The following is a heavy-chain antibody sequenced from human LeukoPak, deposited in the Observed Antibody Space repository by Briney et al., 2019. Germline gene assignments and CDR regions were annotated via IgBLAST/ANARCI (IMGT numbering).Heavy chain of an antibody. CDR2: ISASGYTT. J-gene: IGHJ1*01. CDR1: GFTFSSYG. D-gene: IGHD2-2*01. V-gene: IGHV3-23*01. Sequence: PGRSLRLSCAASGFTFSSYGMNWVRQAPGKGLEWVSTISASGYTTYYADSVKGRFTISRDNSKNTLYLQMNSLRAEDTAVYYCAAAAAHTVQHWGQGTLVTVSS. CDR3: AAAAAHTVQH.